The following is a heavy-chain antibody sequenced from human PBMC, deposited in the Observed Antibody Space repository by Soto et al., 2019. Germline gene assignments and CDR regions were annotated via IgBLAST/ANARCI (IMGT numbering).Heavy chain of an antibody. V-gene: IGHV3-33*01. CDR2: IWHDGSNI. Sequence: QVQLVESGGGVVQPGRSLRLSCAASGFTFNNFDMHWVRQAPGKGLEWVAVIWHDGSNIYYADSVKGRFTISRDNSKNTLDLQMNSLRAEDTAVFYCVRSPRYYDRSGYFAPHFDLWGQGTLVTVSS. J-gene: IGHJ4*02. CDR1: GFTFNNFD. D-gene: IGHD3-22*01. CDR3: VRSPRYYDRSGYFAPHFDL.